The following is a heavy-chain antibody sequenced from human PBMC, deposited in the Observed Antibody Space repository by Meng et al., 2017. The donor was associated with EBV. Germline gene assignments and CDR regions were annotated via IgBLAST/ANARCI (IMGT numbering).Heavy chain of an antibody. V-gene: IGHV4-34*01. Sequence: QVLLRQWGAGLLKPSETLSLSCAVYGGSFTDYYWSWIRQAPWKSLEWIGEVSHSGRTRYNPSLKSRVSMSADVSKKQFSLKMKSVTAADTGEYFCARVGYSVHDVSFEDFWGQGTLVTVSS. D-gene: IGHD5/OR15-5a*01. CDR1: GGSFTDYY. CDR2: VSHSGRT. CDR3: ARVGYSVHDVSFEDF. J-gene: IGHJ4*02.